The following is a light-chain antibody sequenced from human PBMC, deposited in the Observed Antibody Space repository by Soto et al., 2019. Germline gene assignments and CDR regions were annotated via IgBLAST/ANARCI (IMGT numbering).Light chain of an antibody. V-gene: IGKV3-20*01. CDR3: QQYGGSPLA. J-gene: IGKJ4*01. CDR2: GAS. Sequence: EIVLTQSPGTLSLSPGERATLSCRASQTVNNNYLAWYHHKPGQAPRLLIYGASRRATGIPDRFSGSGSGTDFTLTISRLEPEDFAVFYCQQYGGSPLAFGGGTKVEIK. CDR1: QTVNNNY.